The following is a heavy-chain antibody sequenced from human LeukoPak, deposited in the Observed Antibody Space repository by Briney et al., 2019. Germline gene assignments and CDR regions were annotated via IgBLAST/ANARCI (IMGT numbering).Heavy chain of an antibody. J-gene: IGHJ5*02. V-gene: IGHV1-69*04. CDR1: GGTFISYA. CDR2: IIPIFGIA. CDR3: ARHTLLVPAATDNWFDP. D-gene: IGHD2-2*01. Sequence: EASVRVSCKASGGTFISYAISWVRQAPGQGREWMGRIIPIFGIANYAQKFQGRVTITADKSTSTAYMELSSLRSEDTAVYYCARHTLLVPAATDNWFDPWGQGTLVTVSS.